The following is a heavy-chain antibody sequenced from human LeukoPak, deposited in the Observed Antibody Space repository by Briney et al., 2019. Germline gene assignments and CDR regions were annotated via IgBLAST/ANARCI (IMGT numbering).Heavy chain of an antibody. J-gene: IGHJ4*02. CDR2: ISGSGGST. Sequence: GGSLRLSCAASGFTFSSYAMSWLRQAPGKGLEWVSAISGSGGSTYYADCGKGRFTISTDNSKNTLYLQMNSLRAEDTAVYYCALIRGYSYGDYYFDYWGQGALVTVSS. CDR1: GFTFSSYA. V-gene: IGHV3-23*01. CDR3: ALIRGYSYGDYYFDY. D-gene: IGHD5-18*01.